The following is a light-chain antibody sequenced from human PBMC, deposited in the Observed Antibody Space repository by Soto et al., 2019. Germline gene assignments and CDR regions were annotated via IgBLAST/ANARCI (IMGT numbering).Light chain of an antibody. J-gene: IGKJ1*01. V-gene: IGKV3-20*01. CDR1: QSVSSSY. Sequence: EIVLTQSPGTLSLSPGERATLSCRASQSVSSSYLAWYQQKPGQAPRLLSYGASSRATGIPDRFSGRGSGTDFALTISRLEPEDFAVYYCQQYGSSPEFGQGTKVDI. CDR3: QQYGSSPE. CDR2: GAS.